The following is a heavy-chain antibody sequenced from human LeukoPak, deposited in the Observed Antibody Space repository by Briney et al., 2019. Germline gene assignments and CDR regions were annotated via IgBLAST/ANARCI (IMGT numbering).Heavy chain of an antibody. J-gene: IGHJ4*02. D-gene: IGHD1-1*01. CDR1: GFSFSNYA. CDR3: ARGDLGDSTGTRRGDY. V-gene: IGHV3-64*01. CDR2: IARNGGWT. Sequence: PGGSLRLSCVASGFSFSNYAMHWVRQAPGKGLEYVSSIARNGGWTYYVNSVKDRFTISRDNSKNTLYLQMGSLRVEDMAVYYCARGDLGDSTGTRRGDYWGQGTLVTVSS.